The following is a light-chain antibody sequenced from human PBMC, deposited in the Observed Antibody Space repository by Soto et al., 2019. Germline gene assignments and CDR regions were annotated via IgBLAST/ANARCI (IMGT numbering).Light chain of an antibody. CDR1: SSDIGGFNY. Sequence: QSALTQPASVSGSPGQSITISCTGTSSDIGGFNYVSWYQQHPGTAPKLIIYEVSNRPSGISNRFSGSKSGNTASLTISGLQAEDEADYYCSSYTTTSTLGVFGGGTMVTVL. CDR2: EVS. V-gene: IGLV2-14*01. CDR3: SSYTTTSTLGV. J-gene: IGLJ3*02.